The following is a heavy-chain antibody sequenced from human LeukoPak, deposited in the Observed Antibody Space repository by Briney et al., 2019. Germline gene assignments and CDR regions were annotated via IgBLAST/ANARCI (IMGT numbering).Heavy chain of an antibody. CDR2: ISGIGGTT. D-gene: IGHD1-26*01. CDR1: GFTFSSYA. CDR3: AKRVVVGATSPYSDFQH. J-gene: IGHJ1*01. Sequence: GGSLRLSCAASGFTFSSYAMGWVRQAPGEGLEWVSAISGIGGTTHYADSVKGRFTISRDNSKNTLFLQMDSLRGEDTAVYYCAKRVVVGATSPYSDFQHWGQGTLVTVSS. V-gene: IGHV3-23*01.